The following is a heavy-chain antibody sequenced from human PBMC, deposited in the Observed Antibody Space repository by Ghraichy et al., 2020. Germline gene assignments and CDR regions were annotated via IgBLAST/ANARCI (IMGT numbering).Heavy chain of an antibody. Sequence: LTCAASGFTFNSYSMIWVRQAPGKGLEWVSSISSSSSYMYYADSVKGRFTISRDNAKNSLFLQMNSLRAEDTAVYYCARGGIVVVPAAGNLDYWGQGTLVTVSS. CDR1: GFTFNSYS. J-gene: IGHJ4*02. D-gene: IGHD2-2*01. CDR3: ARGGIVVVPAAGNLDY. V-gene: IGHV3-21*01. CDR2: ISSSSSYM.